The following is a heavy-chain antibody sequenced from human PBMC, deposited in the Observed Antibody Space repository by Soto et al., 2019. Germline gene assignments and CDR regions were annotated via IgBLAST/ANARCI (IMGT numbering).Heavy chain of an antibody. CDR1: GGSISSYY. J-gene: IGHJ5*02. Sequence: QVQLQESGPGLVKPSETLSLTCSVSGGSISSYYWSWIRQPPGKGLEWIGYVYYSGNTNYNPSLKRRVTISVAMSKNQFSLKLSSVTAADTAVYYCARRSTSWYDNWFDPWGQGTLVTVSS. D-gene: IGHD6-13*01. CDR2: VYYSGNT. CDR3: ARRSTSWYDNWFDP. V-gene: IGHV4-59*01.